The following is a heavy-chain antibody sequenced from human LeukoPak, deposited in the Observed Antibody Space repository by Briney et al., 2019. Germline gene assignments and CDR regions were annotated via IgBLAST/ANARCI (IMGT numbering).Heavy chain of an antibody. J-gene: IGHJ4*02. CDR1: GGSISSGGYY. V-gene: IGHV4-31*03. CDR3: ARDRIPAAYFDY. D-gene: IGHD2-2*01. CDR2: IYYSGST. Sequence: SQTLSLTCTVSGGSISSGGYYWSWTRQHPGKGLEWIGYIYYSGSTYYNPSLKSRVTISVDTSKNQFSLKLSSVTAADTAVYYCARDRIPAAYFDYWGQGTLVTVSS.